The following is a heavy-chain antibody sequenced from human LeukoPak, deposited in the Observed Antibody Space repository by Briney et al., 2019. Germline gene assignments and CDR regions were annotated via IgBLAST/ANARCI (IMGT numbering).Heavy chain of an antibody. CDR3: AERSHGDHYYGMDV. Sequence: GGSQRLSCAASGFTFSNYAMFWIRQAPGKGLEWVSSISSSGSYTFYADSVKGRFTISRGEPKNTLYLQMNSLRVEDTATYFCAERSHGDHYYGMDVWGQGTTVTVSS. CDR2: ISSSGSYT. J-gene: IGHJ6*02. V-gene: IGHV3-23*01. CDR1: GFTFSNYA. D-gene: IGHD4-17*01.